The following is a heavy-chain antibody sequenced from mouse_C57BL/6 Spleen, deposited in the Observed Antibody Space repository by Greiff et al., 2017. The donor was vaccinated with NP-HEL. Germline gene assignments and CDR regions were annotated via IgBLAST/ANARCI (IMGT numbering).Heavy chain of an antibody. D-gene: IGHD1-1*01. Sequence: EVQRVESGGGLVQPGGSLKLSCAASGFTFSDYYMYWVRQTPEKRLEWVAYISNGGGSTYYPDTVKGRFTISRDNAKNTLYLQMSRLKAEDTAMYYCARQSYYYGSSYSDFDYWGQGTTLTVSS. V-gene: IGHV5-12*01. CDR3: ARQSYYYGSSYSDFDY. J-gene: IGHJ2*01. CDR1: GFTFSDYY. CDR2: ISNGGGST.